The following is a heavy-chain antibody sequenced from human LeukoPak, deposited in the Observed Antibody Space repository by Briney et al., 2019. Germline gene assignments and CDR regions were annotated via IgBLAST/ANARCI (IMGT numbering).Heavy chain of an antibody. CDR1: GGSITSVNYY. Sequence: SEPLSLTCTVSGGSITSVNYYWGWIRQPPGKGLEGIEYIYYSGSTNYNPSLTSRVTISVDTSKTQFSLKLSSVTAADTAVYYCVRHTGYGDYYFFDYWGQGTLVTVSS. J-gene: IGHJ4*02. D-gene: IGHD4-17*01. CDR3: VRHTGYGDYYFFDY. CDR2: IYYSGST. V-gene: IGHV4-61*05.